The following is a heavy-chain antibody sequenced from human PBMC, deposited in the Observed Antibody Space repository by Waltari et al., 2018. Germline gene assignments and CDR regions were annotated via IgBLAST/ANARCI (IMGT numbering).Heavy chain of an antibody. CDR1: GFIFSSYG. D-gene: IGHD4-17*01. CDR2: ISYDGSNK. V-gene: IGHV3-30*18. Sequence: QVQLVESGGGVVQPGRSLRLSCAASGFIFSSYGMHWVRQAPGKGLEWVALISYDGSNKHYADSVKGRFTISRDNSKNTLYLQMNSLRAEDTAIYYCAKTTVTNVGFDYWGQGTLVTVSS. J-gene: IGHJ4*02. CDR3: AKTTVTNVGFDY.